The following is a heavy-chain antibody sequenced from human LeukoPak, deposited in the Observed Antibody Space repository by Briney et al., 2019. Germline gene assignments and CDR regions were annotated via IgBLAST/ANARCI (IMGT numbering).Heavy chain of an antibody. Sequence: PGGSLRLPCAASGFTFSSYSMNWVRQAPGKGLEWVSSISSSSSYIYYADSVKSRFTISRDNAKNSLYLQMNSLRAEDTAVYYCARATIFGWFDPWGQGTLVTVSS. CDR1: GFTFSSYS. D-gene: IGHD3-9*01. J-gene: IGHJ5*02. CDR3: ARATIFGWFDP. CDR2: ISSSSSYI. V-gene: IGHV3-21*01.